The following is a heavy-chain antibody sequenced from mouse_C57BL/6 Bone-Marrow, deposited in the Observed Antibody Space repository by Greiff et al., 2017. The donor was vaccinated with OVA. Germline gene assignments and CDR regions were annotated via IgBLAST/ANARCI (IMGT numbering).Heavy chain of an antibody. CDR1: GYTFTSYL. D-gene: IGHD1-1*01. CDR3: ARRDYYGSGYGYFDV. V-gene: IGHV1-55*01. CDR2: IYPGSGST. J-gene: IGHJ1*03. Sequence: QVQLQQPGAELVKPGASVKMSCKASGYTFTSYLITWVKQRPGQGLEWIGDIYPGSGSTNYNEKFKSKATLTVDTSSSTAYIQLSSLTSEDSAVYYCARRDYYGSGYGYFDVWGTGTTVTVSS.